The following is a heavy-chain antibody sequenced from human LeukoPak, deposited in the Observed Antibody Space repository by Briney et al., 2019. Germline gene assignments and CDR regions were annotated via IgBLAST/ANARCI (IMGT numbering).Heavy chain of an antibody. V-gene: IGHV3-23*05. CDR1: LFTFSTYV. D-gene: IGHD5-12*01. J-gene: IGHJ4*02. CDR3: AMGYTDYDPPDY. CDR2: IGRSALNT. Sequence: RGSLRLSRAASLFTFSTYVMTWVRAAPGERVEWVSAIGRSALNTYYTDSVKGRFTISRDNSINALYLQMNSLRADDTAVYYCAMGYTDYDPPDYWGRGTLVTVSS.